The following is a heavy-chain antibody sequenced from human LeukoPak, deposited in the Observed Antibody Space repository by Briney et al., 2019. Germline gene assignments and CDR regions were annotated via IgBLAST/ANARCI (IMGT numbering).Heavy chain of an antibody. J-gene: IGHJ5*02. CDR1: GFTFSAYT. V-gene: IGHV3-23*01. CDR2: IITSDGIT. Sequence: PGGSLRLSCAAPGFTFSAYTMSWVPQAPGRGVEWVSTIITSDGITYYADSVKSGFTVSRDNSKNTRCLQMSSLRAENTAVYYCAKDGGRWVSAHWGVSWGRGTLVTVSS. D-gene: IGHD7-27*01. CDR3: AKDGGRWVSAHWGVS.